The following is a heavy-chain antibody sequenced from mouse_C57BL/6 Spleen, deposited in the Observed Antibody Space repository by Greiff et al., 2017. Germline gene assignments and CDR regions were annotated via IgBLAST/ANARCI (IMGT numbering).Heavy chain of an antibody. CDR2: INPSSGYT. Sequence: VQLQQSGAELARPGASVKMSCKASGYTFTSYSMHWVKQRPGQGLEWIGYINPSSGYTKYNQKFKDKATLTANKSSSTAYMQLGSLTSEDSAVYYCARGGFYGRDYAMDYWGQGTSVTVSS. D-gene: IGHD1-1*02. CDR1: GYTFTSYS. J-gene: IGHJ4*01. V-gene: IGHV1-4*01. CDR3: ARGGFYGRDYAMDY.